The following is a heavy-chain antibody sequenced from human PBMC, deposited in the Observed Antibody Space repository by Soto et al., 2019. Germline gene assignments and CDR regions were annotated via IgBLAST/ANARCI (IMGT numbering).Heavy chain of an antibody. CDR3: ARARLDTPALEY. V-gene: IGHV3-30-3*01. Sequence: QVQRVESGGGVVQPGRSLRLSCAASGFSFRSYAMHWVRQAPGKGLEWVAVMSYDGSDKDYADSVKGRFTISRDNSKNTLYLQMSSLRAEDTAVYYCARARLDTPALEYWGQGTLVTVSS. CDR1: GFSFRSYA. J-gene: IGHJ4*02. D-gene: IGHD2-2*01. CDR2: MSYDGSDK.